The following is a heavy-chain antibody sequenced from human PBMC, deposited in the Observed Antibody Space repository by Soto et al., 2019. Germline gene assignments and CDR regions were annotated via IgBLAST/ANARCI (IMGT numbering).Heavy chain of an antibody. CDR3: AREGPAPYYYYGMDV. J-gene: IGHJ6*02. CDR2: ISGYNGNT. Sequence: QVQLVQSRGEVKKPGASVKVSCKTSGYSFTTYGISWVRQAPGQGLEWMGWISGYNGNTNYAQKLKGRLTMTTDTSTSTAYMELRSLTSDHTAVYYCAREGPAPYYYYGMDVWGQGSTVTVSS. CDR1: GYSFTTYG. V-gene: IGHV1-18*01.